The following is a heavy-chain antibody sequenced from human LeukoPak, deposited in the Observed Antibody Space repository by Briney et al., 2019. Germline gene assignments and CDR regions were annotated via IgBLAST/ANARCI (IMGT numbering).Heavy chain of an antibody. CDR2: IYTGGTT. V-gene: IGHV3-66*01. D-gene: IGHD1-26*01. CDR3: ARDGNSGSYHGFFDY. J-gene: IGHJ4*02. CDR1: GFTVSSNY. Sequence: PGGSLRLSCAASGFTVSSNYMSWVRQAPGKGLEWVSIIYTGGTTYYADSVKDRFTVSGDNSKNTLFLQMNSLRAEDTAVYYCARDGNSGSYHGFFDYWGQGTLATVSS.